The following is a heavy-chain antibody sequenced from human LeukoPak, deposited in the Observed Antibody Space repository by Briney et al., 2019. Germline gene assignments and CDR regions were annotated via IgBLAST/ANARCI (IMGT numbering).Heavy chain of an antibody. J-gene: IGHJ4*02. D-gene: IGHD6-19*01. CDR3: ASLHRAGWPPYKYFDY. CDR2: INWNGGST. Sequence: PGGSLRLSCAASGFTFDDYGMSWVRQAPGKGLEWVSGINWNGGSTGYADSVKGRFTISRDNAKNSLYLQMNSLRAEDTAVYYCASLHRAGWPPYKYFDYWGQGTLVTVSS. CDR1: GFTFDDYG. V-gene: IGHV3-20*04.